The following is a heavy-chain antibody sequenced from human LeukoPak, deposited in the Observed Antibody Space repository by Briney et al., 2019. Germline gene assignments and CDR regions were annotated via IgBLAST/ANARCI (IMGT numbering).Heavy chain of an antibody. CDR3: ARGRYLTTLGGAAAGFLDY. Sequence: SETLSLTCGVYGGSFSGYYWNWISQSPGKGLEWIGEINHSGSTNYNPSLKSRVTMSVDTSQKQFSLRLTSVRAADTAVYYCARGRYLTTLGGAAAGFLDYWGQGTVVTVSS. J-gene: IGHJ4*02. D-gene: IGHD6-13*01. CDR2: INHSGST. V-gene: IGHV4-34*01. CDR1: GGSFSGYY.